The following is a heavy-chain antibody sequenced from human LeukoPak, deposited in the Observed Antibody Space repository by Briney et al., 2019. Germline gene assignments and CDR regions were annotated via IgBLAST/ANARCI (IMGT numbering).Heavy chain of an antibody. V-gene: IGHV1-46*01. J-gene: IGHJ3*02. Sequence: ASVTVSCKASGYTFTSYYMHWVRQAPGQGLEWMGIINPSGGSTSYARKFQGRVTMTRDTSTSTVYMELSSLRSEDTAVYYCARVPYRLWFGESDAFDIWGQGTMVTVSS. D-gene: IGHD3-10*01. CDR1: GYTFTSYY. CDR3: ARVPYRLWFGESDAFDI. CDR2: INPSGGST.